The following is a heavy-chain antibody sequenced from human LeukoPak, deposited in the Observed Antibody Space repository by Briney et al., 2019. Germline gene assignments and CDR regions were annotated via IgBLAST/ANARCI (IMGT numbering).Heavy chain of an antibody. CDR1: GYTFTGYY. Sequence: ASVKVSCKASGYTFTGYYMHWVRQAPGQGLEWMGWINPNSGGTNYAQKFQGWVTVTRDTSISTAYMELSRLRSDDTAVYYCAILTKAVAGNSRGAFDIWGQGTMVTVSS. J-gene: IGHJ3*02. D-gene: IGHD6-19*01. CDR2: INPNSGGT. V-gene: IGHV1-2*04. CDR3: AILTKAVAGNSRGAFDI.